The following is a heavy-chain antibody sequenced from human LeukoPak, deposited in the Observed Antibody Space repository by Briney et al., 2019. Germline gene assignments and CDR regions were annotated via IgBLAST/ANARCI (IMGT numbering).Heavy chain of an antibody. CDR1: GFTFSSYA. CDR3: ARSGIVGTNWFDP. CDR2: ISSNGGST. V-gene: IGHV3-64*01. J-gene: IGHJ5*02. Sequence: GGSLRLSCAASGFTFSSYAMHWVRQAPGKGLEYVSAISSNGGSTYYANSVKGRLTISRDNSKNTLYLQMGSLRAEDMAVYYCARSGIVGTNWFDPWGQGTLVTVSS. D-gene: IGHD1-26*01.